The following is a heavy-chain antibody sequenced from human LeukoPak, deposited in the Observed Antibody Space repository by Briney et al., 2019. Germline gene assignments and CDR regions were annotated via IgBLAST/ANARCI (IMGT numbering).Heavy chain of an antibody. J-gene: IGHJ4*02. CDR3: ARTYTAMVNPNF. CDR2: INPNSGGT. D-gene: IGHD5-18*01. CDR1: GYTFTGYY. Sequence: VASVKVSCKASGYTFTGYYMHWVRQAPGQGLEWMGWINPNSGGTNYAQKFPGRVTMTRDTSISTAYMELSRLRSDDTAVYYCARTYTAMVNPNFWGQGTLVTVSS. V-gene: IGHV1-2*02.